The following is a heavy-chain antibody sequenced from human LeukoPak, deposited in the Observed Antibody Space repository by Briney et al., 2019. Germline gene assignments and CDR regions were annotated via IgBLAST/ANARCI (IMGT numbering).Heavy chain of an antibody. CDR1: GYTFTSYY. Sequence: ASVKVSCKASGYTFTSYYMHWVRQAPGQGLEWMGIINPSGGSISYAQKFRGRVTMTRDTSTSTVCMELSSLRSEDTAVYYCARGGSYFLPDYWGQGTLVTVSS. CDR3: ARGGSYFLPDY. CDR2: INPSGGSI. J-gene: IGHJ4*02. V-gene: IGHV1-46*01. D-gene: IGHD1-26*01.